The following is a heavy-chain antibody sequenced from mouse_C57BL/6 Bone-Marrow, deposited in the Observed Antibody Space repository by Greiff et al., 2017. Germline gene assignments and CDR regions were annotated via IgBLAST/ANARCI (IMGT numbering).Heavy chain of an antibody. CDR1: GYTFPDYN. Sequence: EVQLQESGPELVKPGASVKIPCKASGYTFPDYNMDWVKQSHGKSLEWIGDINPNNGGTIYNQKFKGKATLTVDKSSSTAYMELRSLTSEDTAVYYCARGWLLGYWYFDVWGTGTTVTVSS. D-gene: IGHD2-3*01. J-gene: IGHJ1*03. V-gene: IGHV1-18*01. CDR2: INPNNGGT. CDR3: ARGWLLGYWYFDV.